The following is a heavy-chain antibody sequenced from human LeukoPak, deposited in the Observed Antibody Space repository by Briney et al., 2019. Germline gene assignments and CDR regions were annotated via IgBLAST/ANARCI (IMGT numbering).Heavy chain of an antibody. D-gene: IGHD6-13*01. CDR3: ARDLNDLLQNYRSTWYPADY. CDR1: GFTFSTYW. V-gene: IGHV3-74*01. CDR2: VNNDRSST. J-gene: IGHJ4*02. Sequence: GGSLRLSCAASGFTFSTYWMNWVRQAPGKGLVWVSRVNNDRSSTSYADSVKRRFTISRDNTKNTLYLQMNSLRAEDTAVYYCARDLNDLLQNYRSTWYPADYWGQGTLVTVSS.